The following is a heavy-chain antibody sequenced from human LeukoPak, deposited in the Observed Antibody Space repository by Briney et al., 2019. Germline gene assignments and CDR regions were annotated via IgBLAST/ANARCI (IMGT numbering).Heavy chain of an antibody. V-gene: IGHV3-23*01. J-gene: IGHJ3*02. Sequence: GGSLRLSCAASGFTFSSYAMSWVRQAPGKGLEWVSAISGSGGSTYYADSVKGRFTISRDNSKNTLYLQMNSLRAEDTAVYYCATRRGYYDSSGYRWDAFDIWGQGTMVTVSS. CDR1: GFTFSSYA. CDR2: ISGSGGST. D-gene: IGHD3-22*01. CDR3: ATRRGYYDSSGYRWDAFDI.